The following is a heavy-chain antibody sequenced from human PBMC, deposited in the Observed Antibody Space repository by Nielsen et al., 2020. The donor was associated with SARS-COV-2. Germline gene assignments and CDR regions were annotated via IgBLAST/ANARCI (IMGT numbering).Heavy chain of an antibody. CDR1: GFTFSSYA. CDR2: ISYDGSNK. J-gene: IGHJ6*02. D-gene: IGHD3-10*01. V-gene: IGHV3-30-3*01. Sequence: GESLKISCAASGFTFSSYAMHWVRQAPGKGLEWVAVISYDGSNKYYADSVKGRFTISRDNSKNTLYLQMNSLRAEDTAVYYCARDYTWGGTGSYGPEREYYGMDVWGQGTTVTVSS. CDR3: ARDYTWGGTGSYGPEREYYGMDV.